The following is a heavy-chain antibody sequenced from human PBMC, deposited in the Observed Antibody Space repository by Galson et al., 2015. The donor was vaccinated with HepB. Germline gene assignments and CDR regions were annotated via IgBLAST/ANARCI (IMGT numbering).Heavy chain of an antibody. CDR2: ISYDGSKK. CDR1: GFTFRSYG. V-gene: IGHV3-30*03. Sequence: SLRLSCAGFGFTFRSYGMHWVRQAPGKGLEWVALISYDGSKKYYADSMKGRFTISRDNSKNTLYLQINSLRVEDTALYYCASTDSGADFYWGQGTLVTVSS. J-gene: IGHJ4*02. CDR3: ASTDSGADFY. D-gene: IGHD5-12*01.